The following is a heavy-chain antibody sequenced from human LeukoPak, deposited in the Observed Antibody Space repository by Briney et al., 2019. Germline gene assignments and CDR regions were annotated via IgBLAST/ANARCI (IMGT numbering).Heavy chain of an antibody. D-gene: IGHD1-26*01. J-gene: IGHJ4*02. CDR1: GYTFTSYG. V-gene: IGHV1-18*01. CDR3: ARSGHFRQATYFDY. Sequence: ASVKVSCKASGYTFTSYGISWVRQAPGQGLEWMVWISAYNGNTNYAQNLQGRVTMTTDTSTSTAYMELRSLRSDDTAVYYCARSGHFRQATYFDYWGQGTLVTVSS. CDR2: ISAYNGNT.